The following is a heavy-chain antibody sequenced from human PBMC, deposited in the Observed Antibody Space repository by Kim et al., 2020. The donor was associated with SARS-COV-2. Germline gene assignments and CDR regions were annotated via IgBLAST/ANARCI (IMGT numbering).Heavy chain of an antibody. Sequence: SVKVSCKASGGTFSSYAISWVRQAPGQGLEWMGRIIPILGIANYAQKFQGRVTITADKSTSTAYMELSSLRSEDTAVYYCARGDPLYCSSTSCYYYWGQGTLVTVSS. CDR2: IIPILGIA. D-gene: IGHD2-2*01. CDR3: ARGDPLYCSSTSCYYY. V-gene: IGHV1-69*04. J-gene: IGHJ4*02. CDR1: GGTFSSYA.